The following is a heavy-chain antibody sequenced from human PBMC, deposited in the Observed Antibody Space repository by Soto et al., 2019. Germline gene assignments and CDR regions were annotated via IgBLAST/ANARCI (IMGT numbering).Heavy chain of an antibody. CDR2: INSDGSST. J-gene: IGHJ4*02. CDR1: GFTVSSYW. D-gene: IGHD5-18*01. V-gene: IGHV3-74*01. Sequence: EVQLVESGGGLVQPGGSLRLSCAASGFTVSSYWMHWVRQAPGKGLVWVSRINSDGSSTSYADSVKGRFTISRDNAKNTLYLQMNSLRAEDTAVYYCPRAAGGYSYGDYWGPGTLVTVSS. CDR3: PRAAGGYSYGDY.